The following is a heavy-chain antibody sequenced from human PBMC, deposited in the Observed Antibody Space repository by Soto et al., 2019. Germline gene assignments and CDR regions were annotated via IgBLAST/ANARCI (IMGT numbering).Heavy chain of an antibody. CDR2: ISGSGGST. V-gene: IGHV3-23*01. Sequence: LRLSCAASGFTFSSYAMSWVRQAPGKGLEWVSAISGSGGSTYYADSVKGRFTISRDNSKNTLYLQMNSLRAEDTAVYYCAKVAANCSSTSCYTGIYYYGMDVCGQGTTVTVYS. D-gene: IGHD2-2*02. J-gene: IGHJ6*02. CDR3: AKVAANCSSTSCYTGIYYYGMDV. CDR1: GFTFSSYA.